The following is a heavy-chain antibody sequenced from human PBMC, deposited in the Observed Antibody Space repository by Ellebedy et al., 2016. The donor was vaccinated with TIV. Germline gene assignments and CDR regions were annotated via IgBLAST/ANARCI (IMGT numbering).Heavy chain of an antibody. J-gene: IGHJ4*02. V-gene: IGHV1-18*01. CDR3: ARVRFERGSGSYFDY. D-gene: IGHD3-10*01. Sequence: AASVKVSCKASGYTFNNFGINWVRQAPGQGLEWMGWVSGNDGVTNYAQKFQGRVTMTTDTSTSTGYLGLTRLRFEDAAVYFCARVRFERGSGSYFDYWGQGTLVTVSS. CDR2: VSGNDGVT. CDR1: GYTFNNFG.